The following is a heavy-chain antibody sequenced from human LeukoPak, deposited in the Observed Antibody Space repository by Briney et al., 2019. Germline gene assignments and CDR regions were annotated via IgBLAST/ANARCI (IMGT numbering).Heavy chain of an antibody. CDR1: GLSFSVSV. CDR3: ARSLSGGGLDY. V-gene: IGHV3-64*01. D-gene: IGHD3-10*01. CDR2: ISRNGDTT. Sequence: GGSLRLSCAASGLSFSVSVMHWVRQAPGKGLEYVSVISRNGDTTSYANSVKGRFTISRDNFKNMLYLQMGSLRPEDMAVYYCARSLSGGGLDYWGQGTLVTVSS. J-gene: IGHJ4*02.